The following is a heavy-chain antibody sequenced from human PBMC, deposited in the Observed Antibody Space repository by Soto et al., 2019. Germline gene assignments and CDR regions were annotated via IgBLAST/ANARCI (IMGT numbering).Heavy chain of an antibody. CDR1: GGSISSGDYY. CDR3: ARGRSSSWYVSPTRNWFDP. Sequence: SETLSLTCTVSGGSISSGDYYWSWIRQPPGKGLEWIGYIYYSGSTYYNPSLKSRVTISVDTSKNQFSLKLSSVTAADTAVYYCARGRSSSWYVSPTRNWFDPWGQGIQVTVSS. CDR2: IYYSGST. J-gene: IGHJ5*02. D-gene: IGHD6-13*01. V-gene: IGHV4-30-4*01.